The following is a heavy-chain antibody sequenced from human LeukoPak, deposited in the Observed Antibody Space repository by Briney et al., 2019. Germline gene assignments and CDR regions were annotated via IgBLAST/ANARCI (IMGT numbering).Heavy chain of an antibody. CDR3: AKASLYCSGGSCYSVSFHH. D-gene: IGHD2-15*01. J-gene: IGHJ4*02. CDR1: GFTFSSYA. CDR2: ISGSGGST. Sequence: GGSLRLSCAASGFTFSSYAMSWVRQAPGKGLEWVSAISGSGGSTYYADSVKGRFTISRDNSKNTLYLKMNSLRAEDTAVYYCAKASLYCSGGSCYSVSFHHWGQGTLVTVSS. V-gene: IGHV3-23*01.